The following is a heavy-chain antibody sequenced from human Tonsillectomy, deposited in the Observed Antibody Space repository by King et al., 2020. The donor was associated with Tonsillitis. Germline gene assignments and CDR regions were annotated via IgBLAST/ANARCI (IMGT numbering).Heavy chain of an antibody. CDR1: GYIFTSYW. D-gene: IGHD3-10*01. CDR3: ARRRGGSSPFEY. J-gene: IGHJ4*02. V-gene: IGHV5-51*03. Sequence: VQLVESGAEVKKTGESLKISCKGSGYIFTSYWIGWVRQMPGKVLEWMGVIYPGDSDTRYSPSFQGQVTISADKSISSAYLQWSSLKASDTAIYYCARRRGGSSPFEYWGQGTLVTVSS. CDR2: IYPGDSDT.